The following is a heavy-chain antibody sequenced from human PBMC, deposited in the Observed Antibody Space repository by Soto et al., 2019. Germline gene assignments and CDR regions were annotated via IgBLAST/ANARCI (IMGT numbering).Heavy chain of an antibody. CDR3: AKMAEEQWLTGWFDY. CDR1: GFTFSSYG. V-gene: IGHV3-30*18. J-gene: IGHJ4*02. Sequence: QVQLVESGGGVVKPGRSLRLSCAASGFTFSSYGMHWVRQAPGKGLEWVAVISYDGSNKYYADSVKGRFTISRDNSKNTLYLQMNSLRAEDTAVYYCAKMAEEQWLTGWFDYWGQGTLVTVSS. D-gene: IGHD6-19*01. CDR2: ISYDGSNK.